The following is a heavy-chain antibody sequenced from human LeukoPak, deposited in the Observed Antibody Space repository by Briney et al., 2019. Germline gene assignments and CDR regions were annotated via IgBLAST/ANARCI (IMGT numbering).Heavy chain of an antibody. CDR2: IYYSGST. CDR3: ARHSKGIAAAAALDY. D-gene: IGHD6-13*01. Sequence: SETLSLTCTVSGGSISSYYWSWIRQPPGKGLEWIGYIYYSGSTNYNPSLKSRVTISVDASKNQFSLKLSSVTAADTAVYYCARHSKGIAAAAALDYWGQGTLVTVSS. CDR1: GGSISSYY. V-gene: IGHV4-59*08. J-gene: IGHJ4*02.